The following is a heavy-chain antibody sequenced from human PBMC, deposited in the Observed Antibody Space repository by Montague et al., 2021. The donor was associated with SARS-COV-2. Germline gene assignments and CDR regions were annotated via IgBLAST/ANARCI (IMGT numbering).Heavy chain of an antibody. V-gene: IGHV3-30*04. Sequence: SRSLSLAASGFTFSSYAMHWVRQAPGKGLEWVAVISYDGSNKYYADSVKGRFTISRDNSKNTLYLQMNSLRAEDTAVYYCARDDSSSWYGAFDYWGQGTLVTVSS. CDR3: ARDDSSSWYGAFDY. J-gene: IGHJ4*02. CDR2: ISYDGSNK. CDR1: GFTFSSYA. D-gene: IGHD6-13*01.